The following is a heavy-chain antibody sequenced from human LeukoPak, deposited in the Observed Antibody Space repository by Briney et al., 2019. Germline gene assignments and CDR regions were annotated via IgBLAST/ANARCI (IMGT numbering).Heavy chain of an antibody. CDR3: ARGFVLGAAKNFFDY. J-gene: IGHJ4*02. Sequence: PGRSLRLSCAASGFTFTNYALHWVRQAPGKGLEWVALISYDGTNKYYADSVRGRFTISRDNSKNTLSLQMNSLRAEDTALYYCARGFVLGAAKNFFDYWGQGALVTVSS. CDR1: GFTFTNYA. D-gene: IGHD2-21*02. CDR2: ISYDGTNK. V-gene: IGHV3-30-3*01.